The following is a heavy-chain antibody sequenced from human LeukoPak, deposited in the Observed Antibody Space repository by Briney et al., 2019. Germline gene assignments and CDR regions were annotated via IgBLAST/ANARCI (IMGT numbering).Heavy chain of an antibody. CDR1: GFTFSSYG. CDR3: AKDRATMGSLDY. J-gene: IGHJ4*02. D-gene: IGHD1-26*01. V-gene: IGHV3-30*02. CDR2: IRYDGSNK. Sequence: GGSLRLSCAASGFTFSSYGMHWVRQAPGKGLEWVAFIRYDGSNKYYADSVKGRITISRDNSKNTLYLQMNSLRAEDTAVYYCAKDRATMGSLDYWGQGTLVTVSS.